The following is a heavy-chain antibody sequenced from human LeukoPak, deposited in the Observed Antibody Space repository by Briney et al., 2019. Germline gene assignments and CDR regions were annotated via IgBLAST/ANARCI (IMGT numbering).Heavy chain of an antibody. D-gene: IGHD6-13*01. CDR1: GGSISSSSYY. CDR2: IYYSGST. Sequence: SETLSLTCTVSGGSISSSSYYWGWIRQPPGKGLEWIGSIYYSGSTYYNPSLKSRVTISVDTSKNQFSLKLSSVTAADTAVYYCARAMIAAAGTNWFDPWGQGTLVTVSS. J-gene: IGHJ5*02. V-gene: IGHV4-39*07. CDR3: ARAMIAAAGTNWFDP.